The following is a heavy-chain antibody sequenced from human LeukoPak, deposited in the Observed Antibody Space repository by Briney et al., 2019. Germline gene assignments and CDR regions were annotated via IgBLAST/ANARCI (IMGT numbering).Heavy chain of an antibody. J-gene: IGHJ4*02. D-gene: IGHD1-7*01. V-gene: IGHV4-39*01. CDR1: GGSISSSSYY. Sequence: PSETLSLTCTVSGGSISSSSYYWGWIRQPPGKGLERIGSIYYSGSTYCNPSLKSRVTISVDTSKNQFSLKLSSVTAADTAVYYCARGTRGNWNYPFDYWGQGTLVTVSS. CDR3: ARGTRGNWNYPFDY. CDR2: IYYSGST.